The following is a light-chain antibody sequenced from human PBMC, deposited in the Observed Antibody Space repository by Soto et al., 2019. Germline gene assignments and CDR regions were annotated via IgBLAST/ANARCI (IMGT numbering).Light chain of an antibody. Sequence: QSVLTQPPSVSGAPGQRVTISCTESSSNIGAGYDVHWYQQLPGTAPKLLIYGXXXXXXXXXXXXXXSKSGTSASLAITGXXXEDXXXXXCQSYDSSLSGWVFGGGTKLTVL. CDR1: SSNIGAGYD. CDR3: QSYDSSLSGWV. CDR2: GXX. J-gene: IGLJ3*02. V-gene: IGLV1-40*01.